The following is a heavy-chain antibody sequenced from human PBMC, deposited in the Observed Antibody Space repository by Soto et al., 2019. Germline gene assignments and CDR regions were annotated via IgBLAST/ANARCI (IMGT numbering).Heavy chain of an antibody. J-gene: IGHJ1*01. D-gene: IGHD6-13*01. CDR2: IYWNDDK. CDR3: ARALWVAAAGTHFQH. CDR1: GFSLSTSGVG. Sequence: SGPTLVNPTQTLTLTCTFSGFSLSTSGVGVGWIRQPPGKALEWLALIYWNDDKRYSPSLKSRLTITKDTSKNQVVLTMTNMDPVDTATYYCARALWVAAAGTHFQHWGQGTLVTVSS. V-gene: IGHV2-5*01.